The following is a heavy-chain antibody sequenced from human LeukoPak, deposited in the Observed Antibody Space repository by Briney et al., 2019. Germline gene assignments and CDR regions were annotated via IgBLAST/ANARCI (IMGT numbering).Heavy chain of an antibody. Sequence: GGSLRLSCTASGFIFSTYWMSWVRQAPGKGLEWVANIKQDGSEKYDVDSVKGRFTISRDNAQNSLYLQMNSLRAEDTAVYYCARVYRSSSGYCFDYWGQGTLVTVSS. CDR1: GFIFSTYW. CDR3: ARVYRSSSGYCFDY. D-gene: IGHD6-6*01. CDR2: IKQDGSEK. J-gene: IGHJ4*02. V-gene: IGHV3-7*01.